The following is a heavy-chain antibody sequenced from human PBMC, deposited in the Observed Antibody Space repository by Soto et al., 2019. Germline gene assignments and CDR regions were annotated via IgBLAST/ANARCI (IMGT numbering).Heavy chain of an antibody. Sequence: EVQLLESGGGLVQPGGSLRLSCAASGFTFSSYAMSWVRQAPGKGLEWVSAISGSGGSTYYADSVKGRFTISRDNSKNTLYLQMNSLRAEDTAVYYCAKDLAVTTHFHYYYGMDVWGQGTTVTVSS. J-gene: IGHJ6*02. D-gene: IGHD4-17*01. V-gene: IGHV3-23*01. CDR2: ISGSGGST. CDR3: AKDLAVTTHFHYYYGMDV. CDR1: GFTFSSYA.